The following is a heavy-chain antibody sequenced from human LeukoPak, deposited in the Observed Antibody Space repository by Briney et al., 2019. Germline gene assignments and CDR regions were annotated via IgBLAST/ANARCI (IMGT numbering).Heavy chain of an antibody. J-gene: IGHJ4*02. D-gene: IGHD2-15*01. CDR1: GFTFSSYW. CDR2: ISNNGGYT. Sequence: GGSLRLSCAASGFTFSSYWMSWVRQAPGTGLEWVSAISNNGGYTYYADSVQGRFTISRDNSKSTLRLQMNSLRAEDTAVYYCAKQLGYCSDGSCYFPYWGQGTLVTVSS. V-gene: IGHV3-23*01. CDR3: AKQLGYCSDGSCYFPY.